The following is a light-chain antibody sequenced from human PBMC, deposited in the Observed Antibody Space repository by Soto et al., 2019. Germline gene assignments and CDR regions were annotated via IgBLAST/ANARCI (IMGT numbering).Light chain of an antibody. CDR2: DAS. J-gene: IGKJ5*01. Sequence: EIVMTQSPATLSVSPGERATLSCRASQSVGSNLAWYQQKPGQAPRLLIYDASNRATGIPPRFSGSGSGTDFTLTISSLEPEDSAVYYCQQRHMWPITFGQGTRLEIK. V-gene: IGKV3-11*01. CDR1: QSVGSN. CDR3: QQRHMWPIT.